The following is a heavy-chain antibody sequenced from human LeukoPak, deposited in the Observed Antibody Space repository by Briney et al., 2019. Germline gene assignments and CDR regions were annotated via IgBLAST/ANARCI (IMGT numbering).Heavy chain of an antibody. J-gene: IGHJ3*02. V-gene: IGHV3-74*01. D-gene: IGHD2-21*02. Sequence: GGSLRLFCAASGFTFSSYWMHWVRQAPGKGLVWVSRINSDGSSTSYADSVKGRFTISRDNAKNTLYLQMNSLRAEDTAVYYCARDSGGDYGIDAFDIWGQGTMVTVSS. CDR2: INSDGSST. CDR1: GFTFSSYW. CDR3: ARDSGGDYGIDAFDI.